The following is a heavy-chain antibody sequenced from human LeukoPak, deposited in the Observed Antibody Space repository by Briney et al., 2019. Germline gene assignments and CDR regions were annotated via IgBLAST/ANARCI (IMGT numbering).Heavy chain of an antibody. CDR2: IYYSGST. J-gene: IGHJ3*02. CDR1: GGSISSYY. Sequence: SETLSLTCTVPGGSISSYYWSWIRQPPGKGLEWIGYIYYSGSTNYNPSLKSRVTISVDTSKNQFSLKLSSVTAADTAVYYCASRLPYYYDSSGYYLDAFDIWGQGTMVTVSS. V-gene: IGHV4-59*08. CDR3: ASRLPYYYDSSGYYLDAFDI. D-gene: IGHD3-22*01.